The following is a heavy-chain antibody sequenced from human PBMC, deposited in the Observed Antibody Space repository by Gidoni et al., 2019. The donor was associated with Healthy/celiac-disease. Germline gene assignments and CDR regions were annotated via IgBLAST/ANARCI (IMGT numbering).Heavy chain of an antibody. J-gene: IGHJ4*02. CDR1: GFTFSSYA. V-gene: IGHV3-23*01. CDR2: ISGSGGRT. CDR3: AKYQLLGAIFDY. D-gene: IGHD1-26*01. Sequence: EVQLLESGGGLVQPGGSLRRSCAASGFTFSSYAMSWVRQAPGKGLEWVSAISGSGGRTYYADSVKGRFTISRDNSKNTLYLQMNSLRAEDTAVYYCAKYQLLGAIFDYWGQGTLVTVSS.